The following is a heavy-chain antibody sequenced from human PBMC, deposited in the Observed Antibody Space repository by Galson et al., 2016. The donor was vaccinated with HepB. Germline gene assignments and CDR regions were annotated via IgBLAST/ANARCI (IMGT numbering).Heavy chain of an antibody. J-gene: IGHJ4*02. D-gene: IGHD6-13*01. V-gene: IGHV5-51*01. CDR1: GYSFSSYW. CDR2: IYPGDSDT. CDR3: ARRPPGSNTWYYFDY. Sequence: QSGAEGKKPGESLKISCKASGYSFSSYWIGWVRQMPGKGLEWMGMIYPGDSDTRYNPSFEGQVTISADTSINTAHLQWSSLKASDSAMYYCARRPPGSNTWYYFDYWGQGTMVTVSS.